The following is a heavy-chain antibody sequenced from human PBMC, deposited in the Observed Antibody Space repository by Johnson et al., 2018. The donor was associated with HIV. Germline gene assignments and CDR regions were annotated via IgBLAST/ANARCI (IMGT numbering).Heavy chain of an antibody. Sequence: QVQLVESGGGVVQPGRSLRLSCAASGFTFSSYGMHWVRQAPGKGLEWVAVISYDGSNKYYADSVKGRFTISRDNSKNTLYLQMNSLRVEDTAMYYCARGPILEWLSGDAFDIWGQGTMVTVSS. CDR2: ISYDGSNK. CDR1: GFTFSSYG. D-gene: IGHD3-3*01. CDR3: ARGPILEWLSGDAFDI. J-gene: IGHJ3*02. V-gene: IGHV3-30*03.